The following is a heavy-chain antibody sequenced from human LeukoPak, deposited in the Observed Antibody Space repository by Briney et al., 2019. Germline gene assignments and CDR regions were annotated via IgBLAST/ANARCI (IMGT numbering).Heavy chain of an antibody. CDR2: INHSGST. CDR1: GGSFSGYY. Sequence: SETLSLTCAVYGGSFSGYYWSWIRQPPGKGLEWIGEINHSGSTNYNPSLKSRVTISVDTSKNQFSPKLSSVTAADTAVYYCARAHGSVDYWGQGTLVTVSS. CDR3: ARAHGSVDY. J-gene: IGHJ4*02. V-gene: IGHV4-34*01.